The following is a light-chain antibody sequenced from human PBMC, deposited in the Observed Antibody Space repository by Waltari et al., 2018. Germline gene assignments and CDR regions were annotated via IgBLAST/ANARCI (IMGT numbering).Light chain of an antibody. CDR3: QQYNSYPWT. CDR1: QGLGSW. CDR2: KAS. V-gene: IGKV1-5*03. J-gene: IGKJ2*02. Sequence: IQMTQSPSTLSASVGDRVTITCRASQGLGSWLAWFQQKPGKAPDLLIYKASNLESGVPSRFSGSGYGREFTLTITSLQAENSATYYCQQYNSYPWTCGQGTKLEIK.